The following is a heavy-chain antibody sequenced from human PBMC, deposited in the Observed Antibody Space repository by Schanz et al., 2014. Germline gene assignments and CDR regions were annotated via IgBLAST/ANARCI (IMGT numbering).Heavy chain of an antibody. CDR1: GFSFTTYA. V-gene: IGHV3-23*01. Sequence: EVQLLESGGGLVQPGGSLRLSCASSGFSFTTYAMSWVRQAPGKGLEWVSVIGVDGTTTYYADSVKGRFNISRDNSKNTLYLQMNSLRAEDTAVYVCAKNERNEDWGQGTMVTVSS. CDR3: AKNERNED. CDR2: IGVDGTTT. D-gene: IGHD1-1*01. J-gene: IGHJ4*02.